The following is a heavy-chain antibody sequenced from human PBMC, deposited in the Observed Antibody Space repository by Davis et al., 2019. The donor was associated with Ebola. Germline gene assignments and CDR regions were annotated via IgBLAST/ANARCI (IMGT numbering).Heavy chain of an antibody. CDR2: VFHTGRR. CDR1: GYSITSGHY. J-gene: IGHJ4*02. CDR3: GRLFSGNTFCDS. D-gene: IGHD2/OR15-2a*01. V-gene: IGHV4-38-2*02. Sequence: PSETLSLTCTVSGYSITSGHYWGWIRQTPGKGLEWIGSVFHTGRRDSNPSLKSRVTISVDTSKNQFSLKINSVTAADTAVYYFGRLFSGNTFCDSWGQGTLVTVSS.